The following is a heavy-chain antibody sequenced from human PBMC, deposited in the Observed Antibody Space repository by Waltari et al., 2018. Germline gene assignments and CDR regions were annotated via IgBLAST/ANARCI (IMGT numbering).Heavy chain of an antibody. CDR1: GFTFSSYS. CDR3: ARELGRGSGWPLPDY. CDR2: ISSSSSYI. J-gene: IGHJ4*02. Sequence: EVQLVESGGGLVTPGGSLRLSCAASGFTFSSYSMNWVRQAPGKGLEWVSSISSSSSYIYYADSVKGRFTISRDNAKNSLYLQMNSLRAEDTAVYYCARELGRGSGWPLPDYWGQGTLVTVSS. D-gene: IGHD6-19*01. V-gene: IGHV3-21*01.